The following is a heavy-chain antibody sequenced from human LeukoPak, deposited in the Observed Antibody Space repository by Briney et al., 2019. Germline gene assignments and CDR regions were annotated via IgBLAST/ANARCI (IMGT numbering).Heavy chain of an antibody. CDR1: GGSISSYY. CDR3: ARGGLVGATPHSHDAFDI. D-gene: IGHD1-26*01. J-gene: IGHJ3*02. V-gene: IGHV4-59*01. Sequence: PSETLSLTCTVSGGSISSYYWSWIRQPPGEGLEWIAYIYYSENTNYNPSLRSRVTISVDTSKNQFSLKLSSVTAADTAVYYCARGGLVGATPHSHDAFDIWGQGTMVTVSS. CDR2: IYYSENT.